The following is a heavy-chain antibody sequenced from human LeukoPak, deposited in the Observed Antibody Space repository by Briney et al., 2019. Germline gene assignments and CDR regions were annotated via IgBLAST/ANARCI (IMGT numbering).Heavy chain of an antibody. D-gene: IGHD1-26*01. V-gene: IGHV3-30*02. J-gene: IGHJ3*02. CDR2: IRYDGSNK. Sequence: GGSLRLSCAASGFTFSSYGMHWVRQAPGKGMEWVAFIRYDGSNKYYADSVKGRFTISRDNSKNTLYLQMNSLRAEDTAVYYCAKDPFKVGATGAFDIWGQGTMVTVSS. CDR3: AKDPFKVGATGAFDI. CDR1: GFTFSSYG.